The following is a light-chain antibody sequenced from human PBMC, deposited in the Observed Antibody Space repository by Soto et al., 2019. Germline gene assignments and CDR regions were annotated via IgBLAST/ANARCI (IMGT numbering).Light chain of an antibody. Sequence: DIQMTQSPSTLSASVGYRVTITCRSSQTIDSWLAWYQQRPGKPPNLLIYKASTLASGVPSRFSGSGSATEFTLTINSLQPDDFATYYCQQYHIYSGTFGQGTKVDIK. CDR1: QTIDSW. CDR2: KAS. J-gene: IGKJ1*01. CDR3: QQYHIYSGT. V-gene: IGKV1-5*03.